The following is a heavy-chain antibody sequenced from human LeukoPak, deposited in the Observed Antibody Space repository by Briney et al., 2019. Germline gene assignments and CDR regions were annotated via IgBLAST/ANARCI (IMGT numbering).Heavy chain of an antibody. V-gene: IGHV3-30*02. D-gene: IGHD2-2*02. CDR2: VRYDGSNK. J-gene: IGHJ4*02. CDR3: AKDLKGYCSSTSCYTGIGY. CDR1: GFTFSSYG. Sequence: PGGSLRLSCAASGFTFSSYGMHWVRQAPGKGLEWVAFVRYDGSNKYYADSVKGRFTISRDNSKNTLYLQMNSLRAEDTAVYYCAKDLKGYCSSTSCYTGIGYWGQGTLVTVSS.